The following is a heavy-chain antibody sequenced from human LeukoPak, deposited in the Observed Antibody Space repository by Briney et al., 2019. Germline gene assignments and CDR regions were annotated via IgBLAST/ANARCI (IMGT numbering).Heavy chain of an antibody. J-gene: IGHJ4*02. CDR1: GYTFTGYY. D-gene: IGHD5-18*01. CDR2: IDPKSGGT. CDR3: ARGGEGYSSYYFDY. Sequence: ASVKVSCKASGYTFTGYYMHWVRQAPGHGLEWMGWIDPKSGGTHYAQKFQGRVTMTRDTSISTGYMEVSRLTSDDTAMYYCARGGEGYSSYYFDYWGQGTLVTVSS. V-gene: IGHV1-2*02.